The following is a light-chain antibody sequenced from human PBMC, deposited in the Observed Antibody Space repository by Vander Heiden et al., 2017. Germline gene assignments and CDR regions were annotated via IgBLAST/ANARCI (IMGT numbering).Light chain of an antibody. V-gene: IGKV3-15*01. Sequence: EIVMTQSPAIVSLSPGEGATLSCRASQTSRSHLGWYQQKPGQAPRLLIYDASTWATGVPARFSGSGSGTDFTLTISSLQSEDFAVYYCQQYYNWWTFGQGTKVELK. CDR1: QTSRSH. CDR3: QQYYNWWT. J-gene: IGKJ1*01. CDR2: DAS.